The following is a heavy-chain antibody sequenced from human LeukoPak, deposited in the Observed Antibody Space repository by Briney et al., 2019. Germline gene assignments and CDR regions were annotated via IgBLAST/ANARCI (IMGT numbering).Heavy chain of an antibody. Sequence: ASVKVSCKTSGYSFNIYEINWVRQAPGQGLEWMGWVNPNSGDTDYAQKFQGRLTMTRNTSISTAYMELSGLRLEDTAVYYCSRGPRFDPWGQGTQVTVSS. CDR3: SRGPRFDP. V-gene: IGHV1-8*01. J-gene: IGHJ5*02. CDR1: GYSFNIYE. CDR2: VNPNSGDT.